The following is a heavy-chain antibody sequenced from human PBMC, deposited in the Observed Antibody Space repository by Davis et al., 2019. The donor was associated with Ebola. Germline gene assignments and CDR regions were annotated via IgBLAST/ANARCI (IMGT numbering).Heavy chain of an antibody. CDR1: GFTFSDYY. CDR3: ARENYGSGSFSFDY. V-gene: IGHV3-11*04. J-gene: IGHJ4*02. D-gene: IGHD3-10*01. Sequence: GESLKISCAASGFTFSDYYMSWIRQAPGKGLEWVSYISSSGSTIYYADSVKGRFTISRDNAKNSLYLQMNSLRAEDTAVYYCARENYGSGSFSFDYWGQGTLVTVSS. CDR2: ISSSGSTI.